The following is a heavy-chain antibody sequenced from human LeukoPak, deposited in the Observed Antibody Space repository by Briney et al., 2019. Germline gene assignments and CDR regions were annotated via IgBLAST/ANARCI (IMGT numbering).Heavy chain of an antibody. CDR1: GFTFSSHW. CDR2: IKKDVDEK. D-gene: IGHD3-10*01. CDR3: ARGPPYGSRSDYFDY. V-gene: IGHV3-7*01. J-gene: IGHJ4*02. Sequence: GGSLRLSCAASGFTFSSHWMTWIRQAPGKGLEWVASIKKDVDEKYYVDSAKGRFTIPRDNAKNSLYLHMNSLRVEDTAVYYCARGPPYGSRSDYFDYWGQGTLVTVSS.